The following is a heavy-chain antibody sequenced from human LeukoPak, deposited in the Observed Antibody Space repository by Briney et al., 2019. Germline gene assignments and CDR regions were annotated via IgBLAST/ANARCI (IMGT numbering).Heavy chain of an antibody. V-gene: IGHV1-69*05. Sequence: GSPVKVSCKASGGTFSSYAISWVRQAPGQGLEWMGGIIPIFGTANYAQKFQGRVTITTDESTSTAYMELSSLRSEDTAVYYCARICSGGSCYQDYWGQGTLVTVSS. D-gene: IGHD2-15*01. CDR1: GGTFSSYA. CDR2: IIPIFGTA. CDR3: ARICSGGSCYQDY. J-gene: IGHJ4*02.